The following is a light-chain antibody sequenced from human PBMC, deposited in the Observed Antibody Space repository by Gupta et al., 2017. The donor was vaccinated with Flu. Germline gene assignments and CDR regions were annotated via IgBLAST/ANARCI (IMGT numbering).Light chain of an antibody. V-gene: IGKV1-5*03. CDR3: QQYDSSPWT. CDR1: QSIGTL. CDR2: KAS. Sequence: IQMTQSPSPLSASVGDRVTITCRASQSIGTLLAWYQQKAGKAPKLLIYKASILESGVPSRFSGGGSVTEFTLTISSLQPDDFAVYYCQQYDSSPWTFGQGTKVEIK. J-gene: IGKJ1*01.